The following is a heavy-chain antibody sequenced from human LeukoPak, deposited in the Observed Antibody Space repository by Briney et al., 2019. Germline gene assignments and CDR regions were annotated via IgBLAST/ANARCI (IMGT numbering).Heavy chain of an antibody. CDR1: GFTFSSYD. D-gene: IGHD2-15*01. J-gene: IGHJ3*02. CDR3: ARSSPSGWDAFDI. CDR2: IGTAGDP. Sequence: GGSLRLPCAASGFTFSSYDMHWVRQATGKGLEWVSAIGTAGDPYYPGSVKGRFTISIENAKNSLYLQMNSLRAGDTAVYYCARSSPSGWDAFDIWGQGTMVTVSS. V-gene: IGHV3-13*05.